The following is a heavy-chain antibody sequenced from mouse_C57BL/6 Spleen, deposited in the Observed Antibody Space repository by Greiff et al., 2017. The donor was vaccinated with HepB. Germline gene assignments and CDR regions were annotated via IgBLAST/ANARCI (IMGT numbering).Heavy chain of an antibody. CDR2: ILPGSGST. Sequence: VQLQQSGAELMKPGASVKLSCKATGYTFTGYWIEWVKQRPGHGLEWIGEILPGSGSTNYNEKFKGKATFTADTYSNTAYMPISSLTTEDSAIYYCAAFITTVVSTSSYWYFDVWGTGTTVTVSS. CDR3: AAFITTVVSTSSYWYFDV. CDR1: GYTFTGYW. J-gene: IGHJ1*03. V-gene: IGHV1-9*01. D-gene: IGHD1-1*01.